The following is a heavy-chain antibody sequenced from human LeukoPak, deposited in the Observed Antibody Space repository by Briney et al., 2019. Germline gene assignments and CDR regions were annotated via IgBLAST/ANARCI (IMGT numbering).Heavy chain of an antibody. J-gene: IGHJ4*02. CDR2: IYYSGST. CDR1: GGSISSSSSY. CDR3: ARRIIAVAGTVVYYFDS. V-gene: IGHV4-39*01. Sequence: SETLSLTCTVSGGSISSSSSYWGWIRQPPGKGLEWIASIYYSGSTYYNPSLKSRVTVSVDTSKNQFSLKLSSVTAADTAVYYCARRIIAVAGTVVYYFDSWGRGTLVTVSS. D-gene: IGHD6-19*01.